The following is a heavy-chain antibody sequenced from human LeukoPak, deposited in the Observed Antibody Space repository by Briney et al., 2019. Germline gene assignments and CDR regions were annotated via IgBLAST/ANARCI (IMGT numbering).Heavy chain of an antibody. Sequence: PSETLSLTCAVYGGSFSGYYWSWIRQPPGKGLEWIGEINHSGSTNYNPSLKSRVTMSVDTSKNQFSLKLSSVTAADTAVYYCARNYDSSGYIGWFDPWGQGTLVTVSS. CDR3: ARNYDSSGYIGWFDP. CDR2: INHSGST. J-gene: IGHJ5*02. V-gene: IGHV4-34*01. D-gene: IGHD3-22*01. CDR1: GGSFSGYY.